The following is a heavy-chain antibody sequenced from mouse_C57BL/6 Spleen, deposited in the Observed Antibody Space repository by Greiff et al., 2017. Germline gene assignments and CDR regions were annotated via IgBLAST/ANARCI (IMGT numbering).Heavy chain of an antibody. CDR3: ARYVTTVVADY. V-gene: IGHV1-50*01. CDR2: IDPSDSYT. D-gene: IGHD1-1*01. CDR1: GYTFTSYW. J-gene: IGHJ2*01. Sequence: VKLMESGAELVKPGASVKLSCKASGYTFTSYWMQWVKQRPGQGLEWIGEIDPSDSYTNYNQKFKGKATLTVDTSSSTAYMQLSSLTSEDSAVYYCARYVTTVVADYWGQGTTLTVSS.